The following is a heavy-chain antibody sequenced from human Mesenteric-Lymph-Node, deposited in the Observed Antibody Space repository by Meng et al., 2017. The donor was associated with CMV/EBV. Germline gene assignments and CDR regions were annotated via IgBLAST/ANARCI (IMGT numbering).Heavy chain of an antibody. Sequence: YRFTSYWIAWVRQLPGKGLEWMGIIHPGDSATRYSPSFQGQVTISADKSITTAYLQWSSLKASDTAMYYCARRYYGSGSYAEYFQDWGQGTLVTVSS. CDR2: IHPGDSAT. CDR1: YRFTSYW. J-gene: IGHJ1*01. D-gene: IGHD3-10*01. V-gene: IGHV5-51*01. CDR3: ARRYYGSGSYAEYFQD.